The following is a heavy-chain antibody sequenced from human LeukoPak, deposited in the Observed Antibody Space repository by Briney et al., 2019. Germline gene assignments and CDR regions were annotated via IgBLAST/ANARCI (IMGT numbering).Heavy chain of an antibody. V-gene: IGHV1-2*02. D-gene: IGHD3-10*02. CDR1: GFTFSDHY. Sequence: VASVKVSCKTSGFTFSDHYMHWLRQAPGQGLEWMGWIKPDSVATNYAQKFQGRFTMSRDMCISTVYMELTSLTSDDTAMYWCARDHDYVPDYWGQGALVTVSA. CDR3: ARDHDYVPDY. J-gene: IGHJ4*02. CDR2: IKPDSVAT.